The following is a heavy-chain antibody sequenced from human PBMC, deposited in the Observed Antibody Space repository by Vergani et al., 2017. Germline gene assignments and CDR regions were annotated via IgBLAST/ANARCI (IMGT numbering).Heavy chain of an antibody. V-gene: IGHV3-23*01. J-gene: IGHJ6*02. CDR3: AKARDPNCKGGNCYSYYYGLDL. CDR2: ISGSGGNT. Sequence: EVQLLESGGNLIQPGGSLRLSCGASGFTFSSYAMTWVRLAPGQGLQWVSAISGSGGNTFYTDSVKGRFTISRDNSKDTLYLQMNSLRVEYTAIYYCAKARDPNCKGGNCYSYYYGLDLWGQGTTVTVSS. D-gene: IGHD2-21*01. CDR1: GFTFSSYA.